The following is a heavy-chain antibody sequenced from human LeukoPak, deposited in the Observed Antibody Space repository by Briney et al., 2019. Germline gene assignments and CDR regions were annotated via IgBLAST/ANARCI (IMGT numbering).Heavy chain of an antibody. V-gene: IGHV4-34*01. CDR1: GGSFSGYY. CDR3: ARGGSYYYGSGSYRVQVSYYYGMDV. CDR2: INHSGST. D-gene: IGHD3-10*01. Sequence: SETLSLTCAVYGGSFSGYYWSWIRQPPGKGLEWIGEINHSGSTNYNPSLKSRVTISVDTSKNQFSLKLSSVTAADTAVYYRARGGSYYYGSGSYRVQVSYYYGMDVWGKGTTVTVSS. J-gene: IGHJ6*04.